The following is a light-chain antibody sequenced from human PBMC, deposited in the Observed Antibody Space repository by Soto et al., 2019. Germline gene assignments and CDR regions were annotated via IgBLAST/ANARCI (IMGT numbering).Light chain of an antibody. V-gene: IGKV3-20*01. CDR3: QQYGTSPLT. CDR1: QSVSSSY. CDR2: GAS. Sequence: EIVLTQSPGTLSLSPGERVTLSCRVSQSVSSSYLAWYQQKPGQAPRLLIYGASSRATGIPDRFSGSGSGTDFTLTISRLEPEDFAVYYCQQYGTSPLTFGGGTKVDIK. J-gene: IGKJ4*01.